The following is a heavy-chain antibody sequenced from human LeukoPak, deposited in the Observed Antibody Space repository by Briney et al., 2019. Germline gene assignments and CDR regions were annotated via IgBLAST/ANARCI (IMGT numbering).Heavy chain of an antibody. CDR2: INNDGSST. J-gene: IGHJ4*02. CDR1: GFTFSSYW. CDR3: ARRVFGGIDY. D-gene: IGHD3-3*01. V-gene: IGHV3-74*01. Sequence: PGGSLRLSCAASGFTFSSYWMHWVRQTPGEDQVCVAHINNDGSSTGYADSLKGQFTISRDNAKDTLYLQMNSLRVEDTAVYYCARRVFGGIDYWGQGTLVTVSS.